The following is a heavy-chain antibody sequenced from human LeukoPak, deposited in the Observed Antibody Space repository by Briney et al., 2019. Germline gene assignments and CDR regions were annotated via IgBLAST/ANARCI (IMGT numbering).Heavy chain of an antibody. CDR2: IYYSGST. CDR3: ARSSSTALNDAFDI. D-gene: IGHD4/OR15-4a*01. CDR1: GGSISSYY. Sequence: SETLSLTCTVSGGSISSYYWSWVRQPPGKGLEWVGYIYYSGSTNYNPSLKSRVSISIDTSNNQFSLKLSSVTAADTAIYYCARSSSTALNDAFDIWGQGTLVTVSS. V-gene: IGHV4-59*01. J-gene: IGHJ3*02.